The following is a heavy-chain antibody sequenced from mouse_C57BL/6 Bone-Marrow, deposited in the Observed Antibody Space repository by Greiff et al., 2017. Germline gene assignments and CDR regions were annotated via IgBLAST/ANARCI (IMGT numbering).Heavy chain of an antibody. D-gene: IGHD1-1*01. V-gene: IGHV1-19*01. CDR1: GYTFTDYY. J-gene: IGHJ2*01. CDR2: INPYNGGT. Sequence: VQLQQSGPVLVKPGASVKMSCKASGYTFTDYYMNWVKQSHGKSLEWIGVINPYNGGTSYNQKFKGKATLTVDKSSSTAYMELNRLTSEDSAVYYCAREQLRWDYFDYWGQGTTLTVSS. CDR3: AREQLRWDYFDY.